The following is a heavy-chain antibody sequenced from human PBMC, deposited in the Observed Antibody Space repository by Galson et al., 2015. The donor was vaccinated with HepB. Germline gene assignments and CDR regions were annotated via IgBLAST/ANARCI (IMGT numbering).Heavy chain of an antibody. Sequence: SLRLSCAASGFTFSTYGMNWVRQAPGKGLEWVSSISSSSTYIYYADSVKGRFTISRDNAKNSLYLQMNSLRADDTAVYYCARDDRERLGPENWFDPWGQGTLVTVSS. D-gene: IGHD1-26*01. J-gene: IGHJ5*02. CDR1: GFTFSTYG. CDR2: ISSSSTYI. CDR3: ARDDRERLGPENWFDP. V-gene: IGHV3-21*06.